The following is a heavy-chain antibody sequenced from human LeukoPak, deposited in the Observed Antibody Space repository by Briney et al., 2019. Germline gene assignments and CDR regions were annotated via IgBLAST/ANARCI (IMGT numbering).Heavy chain of an antibody. Sequence: SETLSLACTVSGVSMSSYYWSWIRQPPGKGLEWIGYIYYSGSNKYNPSLKSRVAISIDTSKNQFSLKLNSVTTADTAVYYCAGSLPYPCGGDWWGAFDLWGQGTLVPVFS. J-gene: IGHJ3*01. V-gene: IGHV4-59*01. D-gene: IGHD2-21*02. CDR1: GVSMSSYY. CDR2: IYYSGSN. CDR3: AGSLPYPCGGDWWGAFDL.